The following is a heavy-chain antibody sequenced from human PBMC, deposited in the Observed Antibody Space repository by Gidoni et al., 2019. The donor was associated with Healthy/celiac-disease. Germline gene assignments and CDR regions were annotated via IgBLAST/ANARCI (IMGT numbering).Heavy chain of an antibody. CDR2: ISGSGGST. D-gene: IGHD3-22*01. CDR3: AKEGQGYYDSSGYYYGDAFDI. V-gene: IGHV3-23*04. CDR1: GFTFSSYA. Sequence: EVQLVESGGGLVQPGGSLRLSCAASGFTFSSYAMSWVRQAPGKGLEWVSAISGSGGSTYYADSVKGRFTISRDNSKNTLYLQMNSLRAEDTAVYYCAKEGQGYYDSSGYYYGDAFDIWGQGTMVTVSS. J-gene: IGHJ3*02.